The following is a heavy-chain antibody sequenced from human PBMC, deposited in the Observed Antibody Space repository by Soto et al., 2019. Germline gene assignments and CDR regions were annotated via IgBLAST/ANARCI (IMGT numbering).Heavy chain of an antibody. CDR3: ARRSGYYPRFNNWFDP. CDR2: IIPIFGTA. CDR1: GGTFSSYA. V-gene: IGHV1-69*01. J-gene: IGHJ5*02. Sequence: QVQLVQSGAAVKKPGSSVKVSCKASGGTFSSYAISWVRQAPGQGLEWMGGIIPIFGTANYAQKFQGRVTITADETTSTAYMELSSLRSEDTAVYYCARRSGYYPRFNNWFDPWGQGTLVTVSS. D-gene: IGHD3-22*01.